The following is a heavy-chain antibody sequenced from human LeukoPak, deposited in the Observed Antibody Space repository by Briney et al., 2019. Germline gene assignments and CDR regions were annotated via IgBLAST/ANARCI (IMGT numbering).Heavy chain of an antibody. Sequence: SETLSLTCTVSGGSISSYYWSWIRQPPGKGLEWIGYIYYSGSTNYNPSLKSRVTISVDTSKNQFSLKLSSVTAADTAVYYCARRGSLGYSYGLYYFDYWGQGTLVTASS. D-gene: IGHD5-18*01. V-gene: IGHV4-59*08. CDR2: IYYSGST. J-gene: IGHJ4*02. CDR1: GGSISSYY. CDR3: ARRGSLGYSYGLYYFDY.